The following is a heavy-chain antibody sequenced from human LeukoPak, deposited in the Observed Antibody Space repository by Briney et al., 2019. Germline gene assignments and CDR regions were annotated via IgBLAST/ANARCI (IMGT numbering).Heavy chain of an antibody. J-gene: IGHJ4*02. D-gene: IGHD1-26*01. Sequence: PGGSLRLSCAASGFSFTTYGIHWVRQAPLKGLEWLAAISYDGRNQNYADSVKGRFTIFRDNSQNTLYLQMNSLRAEDTALYYCVKDRTINGRSSPFESWGQGTLVTVSS. CDR3: VKDRTINGRSSPFES. CDR2: ISYDGRNQ. CDR1: GFSFTTYG. V-gene: IGHV3-30*18.